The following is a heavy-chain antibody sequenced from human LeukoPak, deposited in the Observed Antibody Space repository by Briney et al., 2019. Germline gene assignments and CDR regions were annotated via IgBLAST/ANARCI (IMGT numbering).Heavy chain of an antibody. CDR1: GFIFNHYP. Sequence: GGSLRLSCEVSGFIFNHYPMHWVRQAPGKGLECVSAISPDGSTTYYANSVKGRFTITRDNSNNRLYLQMGGLRDEDLAIYYCVREQPARSTDYWGQGTLVTVSS. CDR3: VREQPARSTDY. D-gene: IGHD2-2*01. J-gene: IGHJ4*02. CDR2: ISPDGSTT. V-gene: IGHV3-64*01.